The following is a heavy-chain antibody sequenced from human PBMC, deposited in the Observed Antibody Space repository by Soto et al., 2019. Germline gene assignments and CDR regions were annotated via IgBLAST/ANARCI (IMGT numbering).Heavy chain of an antibody. D-gene: IGHD1-26*01. CDR1: GGSFSGYY. CDR2: IYYSGST. Sequence: SETLSLTCAVYGGSFSGYYWSWIRQPPGKGLEWIGYIYYSGSTNYNPSLKSRVTISVDTSKNQFSLKLSSVTAADTAVYYCAGGGHSGSFRYYYYYGMDVWGQGTTVTVSS. J-gene: IGHJ6*02. CDR3: AGGGHSGSFRYYYYYGMDV. V-gene: IGHV4-59*01.